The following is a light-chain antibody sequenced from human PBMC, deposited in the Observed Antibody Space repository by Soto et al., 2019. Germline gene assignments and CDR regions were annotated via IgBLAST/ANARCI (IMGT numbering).Light chain of an antibody. Sequence: EIVLTQSPGTLSLSPGERATLSCRASQSVNDYYLAWYQQKPGQAPRLLIYGTSNRATGIPDRFSGSGSGTDFTLTISRLEPDDFALYYCHQCGYSPWTFGQGTKVEIK. CDR3: HQCGYSPWT. V-gene: IGKV3-20*01. CDR2: GTS. CDR1: QSVNDYY. J-gene: IGKJ1*01.